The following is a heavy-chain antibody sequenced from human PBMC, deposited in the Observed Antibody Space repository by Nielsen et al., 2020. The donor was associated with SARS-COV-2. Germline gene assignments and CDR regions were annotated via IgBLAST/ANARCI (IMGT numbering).Heavy chain of an antibody. J-gene: IGHJ5*02. CDR2: IYSGGSST. Sequence: GGSLRLSCAASGFTFSSYAMSWVRQAPGKGLEWVSVIYSGGSSTYYADSVKGRFTISRDNSKNTLYLQMNSLRAEDTAVYYCARATGFGAWFDPWGQGTLVTVSS. CDR1: GFTFSSYA. CDR3: ARATGFGAWFDP. D-gene: IGHD3-10*01. V-gene: IGHV3-23*03.